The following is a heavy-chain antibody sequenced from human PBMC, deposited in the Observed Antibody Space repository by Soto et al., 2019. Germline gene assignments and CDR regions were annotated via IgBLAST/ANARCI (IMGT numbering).Heavy chain of an antibody. CDR3: ARERRDVVVVAATLRSGWFDP. CDR2: IKQDGSEK. Sequence: GGSLRLSCAASGFTFSSYWMSWVRQAPGKGLEWVANIKQDGSEKYYVDSVKGRFTISRDNAKNSLYLQMNSLRAEDTAVYYCARERRDVVVVAATLRSGWFDPWGQGTLVTVSS. V-gene: IGHV3-7*01. J-gene: IGHJ5*02. D-gene: IGHD2-15*01. CDR1: GFTFSSYW.